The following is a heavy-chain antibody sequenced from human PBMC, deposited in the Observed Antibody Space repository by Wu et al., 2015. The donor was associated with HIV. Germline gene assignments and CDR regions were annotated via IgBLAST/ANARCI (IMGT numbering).Heavy chain of an antibody. D-gene: IGHD6-19*01. CDR1: GYTLTTYY. Sequence: QVQLMQSGAEVKKPGASVKVSCKASGYTLTTYYIHWVRQAPGQGLEWMGIINSKSGSTSYAQKFQGRVTMTRDTSTSTIYMELNSLTSEDTAVYYCARGGYSSGWNTDWYFDLWGLAPWSLSP. V-gene: IGHV1-46*01. J-gene: IGHJ2*01. CDR2: INSKSGST. CDR3: ARGGYSSGWNTDWYFDL.